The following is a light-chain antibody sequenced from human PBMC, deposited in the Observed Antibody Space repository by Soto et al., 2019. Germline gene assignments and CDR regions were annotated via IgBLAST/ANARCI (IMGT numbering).Light chain of an antibody. CDR3: QKYDSVPWS. Sequence: DIQMTQSPTSLSASVGDRVTITCRASQGIGYNLAWYQQKPGKVPKVLIYTASTLHSGVPSRFSGSGSGTEFTLPITRLQPEDVATYSCQKYDSVPWSFGQGPRVEI. CDR1: QGIGYN. V-gene: IGKV1-27*01. CDR2: TAS. J-gene: IGKJ1*01.